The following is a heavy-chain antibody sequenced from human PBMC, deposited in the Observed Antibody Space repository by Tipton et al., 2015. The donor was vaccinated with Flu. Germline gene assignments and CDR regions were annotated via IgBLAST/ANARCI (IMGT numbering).Heavy chain of an antibody. CDR2: INHSGST. D-gene: IGHD3-10*01. CDR1: GGSFSGYY. Sequence: TLSLTCAVYGGSFSGYYWSWIRQPPGKGLEWIGEINHSGSTNYNPSLKSRVTISVDTSKNQFSLKLSSVTAADTAVYYCARDSMVRGTIGPWGQGTLVTVSS. J-gene: IGHJ5*02. CDR3: ARDSMVRGTIGP. V-gene: IGHV4-34*01.